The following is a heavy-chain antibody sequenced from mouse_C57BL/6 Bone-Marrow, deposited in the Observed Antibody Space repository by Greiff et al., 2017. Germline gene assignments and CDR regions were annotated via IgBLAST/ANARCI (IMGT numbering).Heavy chain of an antibody. Sequence: VQLQQPGAELVMPGASVKLSCKASGYTFTSSWMHWVKQRPGQGLEWIGEIDPSDSYTNYNQKFKGKSTLTVDKSSSTAYMQLSSLTSEDSAVYYCARSRDVGFAFCVRGTLITVAA. D-gene: IGHD3-3*01. J-gene: IGHJ3*01. CDR3: ARSRDVGFAF. CDR1: GYTFTSSW. CDR2: IDPSDSYT. V-gene: IGHV1-69*01.